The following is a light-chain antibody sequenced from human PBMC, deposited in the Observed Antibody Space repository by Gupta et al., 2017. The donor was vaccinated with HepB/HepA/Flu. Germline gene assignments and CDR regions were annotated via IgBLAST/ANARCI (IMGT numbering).Light chain of an antibody. Sequence: QSALTQPASVSGSPGQSLPLSCTGTSSDVGGYNYVSWYQQHPGKAPKLMIYDVRNRLSGVFNRFSGSKSGNTGSLTISGLQAEDEADYYCSAYTSSSTPGVFGGGTKLTVL. J-gene: IGLJ2*01. CDR3: SAYTSSSTPGV. V-gene: IGLV2-14*01. CDR2: DVR. CDR1: SSDVGGYNY.